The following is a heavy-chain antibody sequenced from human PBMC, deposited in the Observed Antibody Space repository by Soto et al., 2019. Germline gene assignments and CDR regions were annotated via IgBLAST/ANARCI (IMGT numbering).Heavy chain of an antibody. CDR2: IHHSGST. D-gene: IGHD3-10*01. V-gene: IGHV4-31*03. J-gene: IGHJ1*01. CDR1: GGSISSGGYY. Sequence: QVQLQESGPGRVKASQTLSLTCNVSGGSISSGGYYWTWIRQHPGKGLEWIGNIHHSGSTFYNPSLKSRVSISVDTSKNQFSPKLSSVTAADTAVYFCVRGVLSWGQGTLVTVSS. CDR3: VRGVLS.